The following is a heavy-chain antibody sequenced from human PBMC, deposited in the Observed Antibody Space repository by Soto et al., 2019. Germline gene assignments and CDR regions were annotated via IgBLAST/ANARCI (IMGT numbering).Heavy chain of an antibody. CDR2: IIPIFGTA. D-gene: IGHD1-7*01. V-gene: IGHV1-69*13. CDR3: ARAITGTKASGFYYYGIDV. Sequence: GASVKVSCKASGGTFSSYAISWVRQAPGQGLEWMGGIIPIFGTANYAQKLQGRVTITADESTSTAYMELSSLRSEDTAVYYCARAITGTKASGFYYYGIDVWGPGTTVTVSS. J-gene: IGHJ6*02. CDR1: GGTFSSYA.